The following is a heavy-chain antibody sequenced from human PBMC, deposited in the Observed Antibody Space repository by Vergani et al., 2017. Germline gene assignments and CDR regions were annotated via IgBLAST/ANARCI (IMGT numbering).Heavy chain of an antibody. CDR1: GFTFTSSA. V-gene: IGHV1-58*02. CDR3: AAVSPRYYDFWSGYPDYYMDV. J-gene: IGHJ6*03. D-gene: IGHD3-3*01. Sequence: QMPLVQSGPEVKKPGTSVKVSCKASGFTFTSSAMQWVRQARGQRLEWIGWIVVGSGNTNYAQKFQERVTITRDMSTSTAYMELSSLRSEDTAVYYCAAVSPRYYDFWSGYPDYYMDVWGKGTTVTVSS. CDR2: IVVGSGNT.